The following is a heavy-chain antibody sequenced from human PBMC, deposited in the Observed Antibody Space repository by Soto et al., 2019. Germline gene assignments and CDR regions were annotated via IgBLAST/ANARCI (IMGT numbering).Heavy chain of an antibody. CDR1: GGSTSSGGHY. Sequence: QVQLQESGPGLVKPSQTLSLTCTVSGGSTSSGGHYWSWIRQHPGKGLEWIGYISYTGSTYYNPSLKSRVTISVDTSNNQFSLNLSSVTAADTAIYYCAKEARQGLVTIDYWGQGTLVTVSS. D-gene: IGHD6-19*01. V-gene: IGHV4-31*03. CDR3: AKEARQGLVTIDY. CDR2: ISYTGST. J-gene: IGHJ4*02.